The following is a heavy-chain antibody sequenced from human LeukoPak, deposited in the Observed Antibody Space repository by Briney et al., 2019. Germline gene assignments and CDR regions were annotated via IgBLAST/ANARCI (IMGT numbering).Heavy chain of an antibody. CDR3: ARDAGWGRLDS. D-gene: IGHD3-16*01. V-gene: IGHV3-74*01. CDR1: GLTISDSW. CDR2: LASDETNK. J-gene: IGHJ4*02. Sequence: GGSLRLSCAASGLTISDSWIHWVGQARGKGLMWVSRLASDETNKIYADSVKGRFTISRDNAKNTLYLQMNSLRVEDTGIYYCARDAGWGRLDSWGQGALVTVSS.